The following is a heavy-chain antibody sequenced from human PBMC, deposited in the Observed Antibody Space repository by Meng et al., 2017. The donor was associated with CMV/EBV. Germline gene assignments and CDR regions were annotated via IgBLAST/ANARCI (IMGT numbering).Heavy chain of an antibody. D-gene: IGHD2-2*02. V-gene: IGHV3-74*01. J-gene: IGHJ6*02. Sequence: GGSLRLSCAASEFTFSTYWIHWVRQAPGKGLVWVSRIDSDGSTTSYADSVKGRFTISRDNSKNTLYLQMNSLRAEDTAVYYCARRESTSCYRSCGMDVWGQGTTVTVSS. CDR2: IDSDGSTT. CDR3: ARRESTSCYRSCGMDV. CDR1: EFTFSTYW.